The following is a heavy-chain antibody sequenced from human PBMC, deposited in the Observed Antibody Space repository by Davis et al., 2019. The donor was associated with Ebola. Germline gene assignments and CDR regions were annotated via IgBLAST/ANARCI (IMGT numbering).Heavy chain of an antibody. CDR2: IYYSGST. J-gene: IGHJ6*02. V-gene: IGHV4-39*02. CDR1: GGSISSSSYY. Sequence: SETLSLTCTVSGGSISSSSYYWGWIRQPPGKGLEWIGSIYYSGSTYYNPSLKSRVTISVDTSKNQFSLKLSSVTAADTAVYYCARDRTYYYYYGMDVWGQGTTVTVSS. CDR3: ARDRTYYYYYGMDV.